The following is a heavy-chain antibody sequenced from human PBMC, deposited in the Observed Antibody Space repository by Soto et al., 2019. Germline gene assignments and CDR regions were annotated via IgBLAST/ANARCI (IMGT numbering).Heavy chain of an antibody. Sequence: SETLSLTCTVSGGSISSYYWSWIRQPPGRGLEWIGYIYYSGSTNYNPSLKSRVTISVDTSKNQFSLKLSSVTAADTAVYYRARESPGLVRDYYYYYGMDVWGQGTTVTVSS. D-gene: IGHD6-19*01. CDR2: IYYSGST. V-gene: IGHV4-59*01. J-gene: IGHJ6*02. CDR3: ARESPGLVRDYYYYYGMDV. CDR1: GGSISSYY.